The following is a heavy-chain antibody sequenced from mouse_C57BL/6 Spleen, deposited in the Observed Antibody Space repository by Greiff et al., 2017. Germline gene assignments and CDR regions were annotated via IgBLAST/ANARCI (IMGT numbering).Heavy chain of an antibody. CDR3: ARGRQLRLRFAY. CDR1: GYTFTDYY. J-gene: IGHJ3*01. CDR2: INPNNGGT. V-gene: IGHV1-26*01. D-gene: IGHD3-2*02. Sequence: VQLQQSGPELVKPGASVKISCKASGYTFTDYYMNWVKQSHGKSLEWIGDINPNNGGTSYNQKFKGKATLTVDKSSSTAYMELRSLTSEDSAVYYCARGRQLRLRFAYWGQGTLVTVSA.